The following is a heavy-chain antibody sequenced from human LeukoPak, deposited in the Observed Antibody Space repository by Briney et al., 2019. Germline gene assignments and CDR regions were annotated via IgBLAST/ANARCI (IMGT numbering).Heavy chain of an antibody. CDR3: AKGQKWELPLDY. CDR1: GFTFSSYA. J-gene: IGHJ4*02. CDR2: ISVSGGST. D-gene: IGHD1-26*01. V-gene: IGHV3-23*01. Sequence: GGSLRLSCAASGFTFSSYAMSWVRQAPGKGLDWVSAISVSGGSTYYADSVKDRFTISRDNSKNTLCLQMNSLRAEDTAVYYCAKGQKWELPLDYWGQGTLVTVSS.